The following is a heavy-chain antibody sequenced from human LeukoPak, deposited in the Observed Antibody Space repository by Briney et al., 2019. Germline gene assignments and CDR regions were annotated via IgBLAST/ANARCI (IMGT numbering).Heavy chain of an antibody. V-gene: IGHV1-18*01. J-gene: IGHJ4*02. Sequence: ASVKVSCKASGYTFTSYGISWVRQAPGQGLEWMGWISAYNGDTNYAQKFQGRVTMSTDTSTSTAYMELRSLRSDDTAMYYCARRRYSSGWHLDYWGQGTLVTVSS. CDR1: GYTFTSYG. D-gene: IGHD6-19*01. CDR3: ARRRYSSGWHLDY. CDR2: ISAYNGDT.